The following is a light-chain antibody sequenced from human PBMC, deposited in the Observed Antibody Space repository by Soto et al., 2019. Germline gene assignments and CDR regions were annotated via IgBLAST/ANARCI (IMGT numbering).Light chain of an antibody. J-gene: IGKJ5*01. CDR2: GAS. CDR1: QSVSSSY. Sequence: ESVLTQSPDTLSFSPGERATLSCRASQSVSSSYLAWYQQKPGQAPRLLIYGASSRATGIPDRFSGSGSGTDFTLTISRLEPEDFAVYYCQQYGSSPLITFGQGTRLEIK. CDR3: QQYGSSPLIT. V-gene: IGKV3-20*01.